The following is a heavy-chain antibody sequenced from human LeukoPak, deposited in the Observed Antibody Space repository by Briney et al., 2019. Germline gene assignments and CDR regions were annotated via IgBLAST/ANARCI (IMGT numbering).Heavy chain of an antibody. V-gene: IGHV3-73*01. CDR1: GFTFSGSA. Sequence: GGSLRLSCAASGFTFSGSAMHWVRQASGKGLEWVGRIRSKANSYATAYVASVKDRFTISRDDSKNTAYLQMNSLKTEDTAVYYCAAPRASTYYYGMDVWGQGTTVTVSS. D-gene: IGHD1-1*01. CDR3: AAPRASTYYYGMDV. J-gene: IGHJ6*02. CDR2: IRSKANSYAT.